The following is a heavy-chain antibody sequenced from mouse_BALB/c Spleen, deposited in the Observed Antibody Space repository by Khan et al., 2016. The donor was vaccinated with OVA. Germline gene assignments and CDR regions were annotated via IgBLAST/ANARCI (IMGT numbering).Heavy chain of an antibody. CDR3: ARERWLLPLDY. J-gene: IGHJ4*01. V-gene: IGHV2-9*02. CDR2: IWAGGSS. Sequence: QVQLKESGPGLVAPSQSLSITCTVSGFSLTSYGVHWVRQPPGKGLEWLGVIWAGGSSNYNSALMSRLSISKDNSKSKVFLKMNIMQTDDTAMYYCARERWLLPLDYWGQGTSVTVSS. CDR1: GFSLTSYG. D-gene: IGHD2-3*01.